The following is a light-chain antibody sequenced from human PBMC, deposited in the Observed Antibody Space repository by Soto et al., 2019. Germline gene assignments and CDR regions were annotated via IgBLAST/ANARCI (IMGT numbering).Light chain of an antibody. V-gene: IGLV2-14*01. J-gene: IGLJ1*01. Sequence: QSVLTQPASVSGSPGQSITISCTGTSSDVVGYNYVSWYQQHPGKAPKLMIYDVSNRPSGFSNRFSGSKSGNTASLTISGLQAEDEADYYCSSYTSSSNVFGTGTKVTVL. CDR2: DVS. CDR3: SSYTSSSNV. CDR1: SSDVVGYNY.